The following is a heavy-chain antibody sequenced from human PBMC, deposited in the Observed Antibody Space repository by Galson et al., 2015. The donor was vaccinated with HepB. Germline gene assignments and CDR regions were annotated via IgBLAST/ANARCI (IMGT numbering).Heavy chain of an antibody. CDR3: AKGGGSSWRNYFDH. CDR2: ITGSGGST. J-gene: IGHJ4*02. V-gene: IGHV3-23*01. D-gene: IGHD6-13*01. Sequence: SLRLSCAASGFTFPTHVMRWVRQALGKGLEWVSGITGSGGSTYYADSVKGRFTISRDNSENTLYLQMNNLRAEDTAVYYCAKGGGSSWRNYFDHWGQGIVVTVSS. CDR1: GFTFPTHV.